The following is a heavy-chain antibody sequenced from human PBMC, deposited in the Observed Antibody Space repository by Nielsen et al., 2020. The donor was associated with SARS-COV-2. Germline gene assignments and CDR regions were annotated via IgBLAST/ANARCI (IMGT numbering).Heavy chain of an antibody. Sequence: GGSLRLSCAASGFTFSSYAMHWVRQAPGKGLEWVAYISYEGSKQYYADSVKGRFTISSDYSKSTLYLQMNSLRGEDSAVYYCAKDRAIFMIYFTRGGPDFWGQGTLVTVSS. CDR3: AKDRAIFMIYFTRGGPDF. CDR1: GFTFSSYA. CDR2: ISYEGSKQ. D-gene: IGHD3-9*01. J-gene: IGHJ4*02. V-gene: IGHV3-30*18.